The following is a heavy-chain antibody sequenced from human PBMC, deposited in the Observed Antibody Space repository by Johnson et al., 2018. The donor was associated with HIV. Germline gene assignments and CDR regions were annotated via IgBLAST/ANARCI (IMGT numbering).Heavy chain of an antibody. CDR1: GFTFSSYV. V-gene: IGHV3-30*03. CDR2: ISYDGSNK. CDR3: AREGELGRDAFDI. J-gene: IGHJ3*02. Sequence: QVQLVESGGGVVQPGRSLRLSCAVSGFTFSSYVMHWVRQAPGKGLEWVAVISYDGSNKYYADSVKGRFTISRDNSKNTLYLQMNSLRAEETAVYYCAREGELGRDAFDIWGQGTMVTVSS. D-gene: IGHD1-7*01.